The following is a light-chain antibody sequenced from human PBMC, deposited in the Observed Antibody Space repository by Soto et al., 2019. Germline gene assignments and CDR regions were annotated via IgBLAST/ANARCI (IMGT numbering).Light chain of an antibody. CDR2: DVS. J-gene: IGLJ1*01. CDR3: SSYTSSSTLYV. CDR1: SSDVGGYNY. Sequence: SVLTKPASGNGSPGQSITISCTGTSSDVGGYNYVSWYQQHPGKAPKLMIYDVSNRPSGVSNRFSGSKSGNTASLTISGLQAEDEADYYCSSYTSSSTLYVFGTGTKVTVL. V-gene: IGLV2-14*01.